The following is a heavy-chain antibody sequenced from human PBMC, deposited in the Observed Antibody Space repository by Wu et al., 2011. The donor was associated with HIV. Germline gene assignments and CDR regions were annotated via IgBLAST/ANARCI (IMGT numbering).Heavy chain of an antibody. D-gene: IGHD6-6*01. V-gene: IGHV1-2*02. CDR2: INPNSGGT. CDR1: GYTFTAYY. Sequence: QVQLVQSGAEVKKPGASVKVSCKTSGYTFTAYYMHWVRQAPGQGLEWMGWINPNSGGTNYAQKFQGRVTMTRDTSISTAFMELSSLRSDDTAVYYCARETNIVARRMDYFYYMDVWGKGTTVTVSS. CDR3: ARETNIVARRMDYFYYMDV. J-gene: IGHJ6*03.